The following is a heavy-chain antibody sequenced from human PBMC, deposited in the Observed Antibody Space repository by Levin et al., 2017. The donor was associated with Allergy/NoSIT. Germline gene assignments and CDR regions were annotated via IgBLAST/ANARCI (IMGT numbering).Heavy chain of an antibody. D-gene: IGHD6-19*01. CDR2: ISAYRDKT. Sequence: ASVKVSCKTSGFTFSRYGFNWVRQAPGQGLEWMGWISAYRDKTNYAQKFQGRVSMTTDTSTSTVYMELRSLESGDTALYYCARDQTYMSTIAVPPGRYWGQGTLITVSS. CDR3: ARDQTYMSTIAVPPGRY. J-gene: IGHJ4*02. CDR1: GFTFSRYG. V-gene: IGHV1-18*01.